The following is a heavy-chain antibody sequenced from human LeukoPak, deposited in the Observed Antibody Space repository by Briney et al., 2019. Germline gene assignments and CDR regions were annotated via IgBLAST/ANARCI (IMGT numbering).Heavy chain of an antibody. V-gene: IGHV3-30-3*01. Sequence: PGGSLRLSCAASGFTFSNYARHWVRQAPRKGLEWVAVVSYDGGNKYYADSVKGRFTISRDNSKNTLYLQMNSLRAEDTAVYYCARGYGGQDYFDYWGQGTLVTVSS. CDR3: ARGYGGQDYFDY. D-gene: IGHD4-23*01. CDR2: VSYDGGNK. J-gene: IGHJ4*02. CDR1: GFTFSNYA.